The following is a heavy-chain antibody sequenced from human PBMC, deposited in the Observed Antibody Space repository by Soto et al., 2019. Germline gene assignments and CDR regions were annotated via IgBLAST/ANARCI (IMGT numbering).Heavy chain of an antibody. J-gene: IGHJ4*02. D-gene: IGHD4-17*01. Sequence: SETLSLTCTVSGGSISSYYWSWIRQPPGKGLEWIGYIYYSGSTNYNPSLKSRVTISVDTSKNQFSLKLSSVTAADTAVYYCARLNDYGDFFDYWGRGTLVTVSS. CDR1: GGSISSYY. V-gene: IGHV4-59*01. CDR2: IYYSGST. CDR3: ARLNDYGDFFDY.